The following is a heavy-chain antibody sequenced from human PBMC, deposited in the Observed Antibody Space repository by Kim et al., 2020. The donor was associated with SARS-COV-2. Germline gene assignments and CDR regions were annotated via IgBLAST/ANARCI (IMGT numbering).Heavy chain of an antibody. CDR3: ARGGYSYGNAAFDI. Sequence: ARRFQGRVTITADESTSTAYMELSSLRSEDTAVYYCARGGYSYGNAAFDIWGQGTMVTVSS. V-gene: IGHV1-69*01. J-gene: IGHJ3*02. D-gene: IGHD5-18*01.